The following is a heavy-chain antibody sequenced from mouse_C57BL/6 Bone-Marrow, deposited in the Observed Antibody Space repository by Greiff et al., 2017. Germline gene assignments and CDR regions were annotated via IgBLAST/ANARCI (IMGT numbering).Heavy chain of an antibody. CDR1: GYTFTSYW. D-gene: IGHD1-1*01. J-gene: IGHJ2*01. CDR3: SSYYYCSTYFDY. CDR2: INPSNGGT. Sequence: QVQLQQSGPELVKPGASVKLSCKASGYTFTSYWMHWVKQRPGQGLEWIGNINPSNGGTNYNEKFKSKATLTVDKSSSTAYMQLSILTSEYSVVYYCSSYYYCSTYFDYWGQVTTLTVSS. V-gene: IGHV1-53*01.